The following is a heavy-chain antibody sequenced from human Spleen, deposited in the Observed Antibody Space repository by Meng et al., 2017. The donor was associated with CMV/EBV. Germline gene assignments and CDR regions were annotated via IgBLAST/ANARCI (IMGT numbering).Heavy chain of an antibody. V-gene: IGHV5-51*01. J-gene: IGHJ4*02. CDR1: GCTFTTYW. Sequence: QVSCKPSGCTFTTYWIGWVRQIPGKGLELMGVIYPGDSDTRYSPSFQGQVTISADKSVTTAYLQWTSLKASDTAVYYCARHGYNNYFFDFWGQGTLVTVSS. D-gene: IGHD5-24*01. CDR2: IYPGDSDT. CDR3: ARHGYNNYFFDF.